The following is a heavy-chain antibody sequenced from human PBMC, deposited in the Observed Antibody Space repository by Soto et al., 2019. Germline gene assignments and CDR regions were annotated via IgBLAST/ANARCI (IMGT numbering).Heavy chain of an antibody. CDR3: AREPTVTLFDY. D-gene: IGHD4-17*01. J-gene: IGHJ4*02. V-gene: IGHV4-59*01. Sequence: SETLSLTCTVSGGSIGSYYWSWIRQPPGKGLEWIGYIYYSGSTNYNPSLKSRVTISVDTSKNQFSLKLSSVTAADTAVYYCAREPTVTLFDYWAREPWSPSPQ. CDR1: GGSIGSYY. CDR2: IYYSGST.